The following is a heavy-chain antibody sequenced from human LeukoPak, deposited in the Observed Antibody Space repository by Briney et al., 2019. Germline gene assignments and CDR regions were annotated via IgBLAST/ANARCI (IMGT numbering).Heavy chain of an antibody. CDR3: AKTVPAAPIGSFDI. J-gene: IGHJ3*02. D-gene: IGHD2-2*01. V-gene: IGHV4-39*01. CDR2: IYYSGST. CDR1: GGSISSSSYY. Sequence: SETLSLTCTVSGGSISSSSYYWGWIRQPPGKGLEWIGGIYYSGSTYYNPSLKSRVTISVDTSKNQFSLKLSSVTAADTAVYYCAKTVPAAPIGSFDIWGQGTMVTVSS.